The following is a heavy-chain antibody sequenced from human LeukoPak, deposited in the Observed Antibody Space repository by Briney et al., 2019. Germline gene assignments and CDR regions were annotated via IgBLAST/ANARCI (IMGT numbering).Heavy chain of an antibody. Sequence: SSVKVSCKASGGTFISYAISWVRQAPGQGLEWMGGIIPIFGTANYAQELQGRVTITTDKSTSTAYMELSSLRSEDTAVDFCSRGYYYDSSGYYYVEAFDIWGQGTMVTVSS. J-gene: IGHJ3*02. V-gene: IGHV1-69*05. CDR1: GGTFISYA. CDR3: SRGYYYDSSGYYYVEAFDI. CDR2: IIPIFGTA. D-gene: IGHD3-22*01.